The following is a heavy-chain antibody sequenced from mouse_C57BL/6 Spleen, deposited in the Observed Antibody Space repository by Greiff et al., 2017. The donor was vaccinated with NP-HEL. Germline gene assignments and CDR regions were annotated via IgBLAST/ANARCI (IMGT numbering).Heavy chain of an antibody. CDR2: INYDGSST. D-gene: IGHD2-5*01. CDR3: AGSNYGAWFAY. Sequence: EVQLVESEGGLVQPGSSMKLSCTASGFTFSDYYMAWVRQVPEKGLEWVANINYDGSSTYYLDSLKSRFIISRDNAKNILYLQMSSLKSEDTATYYCAGSNYGAWFAYWGQGTLVTVSA. J-gene: IGHJ3*01. CDR1: GFTFSDYY. V-gene: IGHV5-16*01.